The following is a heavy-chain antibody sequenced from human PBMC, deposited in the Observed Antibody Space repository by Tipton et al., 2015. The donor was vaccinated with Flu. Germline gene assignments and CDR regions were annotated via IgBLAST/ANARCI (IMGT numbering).Heavy chain of an antibody. CDR1: GFTFSSYA. J-gene: IGHJ4*02. V-gene: IGHV3-23*01. D-gene: IGHD2-21*01. CDR3: AKESPAIGPYDY. CDR2: ISGSGANT. Sequence: CAASGFTFSSYAMSWVRQAPGKGLEWISGISGSGANTYYADSVKGRFTISRDNSKNTLYLQMNSLRAEDTAVYYCAKESPAIGPYDYWGQGTLVTVSS.